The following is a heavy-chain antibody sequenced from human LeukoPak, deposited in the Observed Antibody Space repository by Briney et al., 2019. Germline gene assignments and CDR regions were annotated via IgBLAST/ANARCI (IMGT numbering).Heavy chain of an antibody. CDR3: ARDTLKGELDY. CDR1: GGSISSSSYY. V-gene: IGHV4-39*02. CDR2: IYYSGST. J-gene: IGHJ4*02. Sequence: SETLSLTCTVSGGSISSSSYYWGWIRQPPGKGLERIGSIYYSGSTYYNPSLKSRVTISVDTSKNQFSLKLSSVTAADTAVYYCARDTLKGELDYWGQGTLVTVSS.